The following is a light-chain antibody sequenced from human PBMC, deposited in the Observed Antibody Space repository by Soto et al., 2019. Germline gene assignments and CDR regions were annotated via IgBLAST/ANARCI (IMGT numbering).Light chain of an antibody. CDR2: NTF. J-gene: IGKJ3*01. CDR1: QSFSTSY. Sequence: EIVLTQSPGTLSLSPGDRATLSCRASQSFSTSYLAWYQHKPGQAPRLLIHNTFTRATGIPDRFSGSGSGTHLPPTISRLGPEVFAVYSCQQYGGSPFTSAPGTKENIK. CDR3: QQYGGSPFT. V-gene: IGKV3-20*01.